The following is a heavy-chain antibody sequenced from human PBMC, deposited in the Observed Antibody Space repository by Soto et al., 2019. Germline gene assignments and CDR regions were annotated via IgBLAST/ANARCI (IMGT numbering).Heavy chain of an antibody. D-gene: IGHD4-4*01. CDR3: AKDSNDYSNYYFDY. Sequence: GGSLRLSCAASGFTVDDYAMHWVRQAPGKGLEWVSGISWNSGSIGYEDSGKGRFTISRDNAKNSLYLQMNSLRAEDTALYYCAKDSNDYSNYYFDYWGQGTLVTVSS. V-gene: IGHV3-9*01. CDR1: GFTVDDYA. CDR2: ISWNSGSI. J-gene: IGHJ4*02.